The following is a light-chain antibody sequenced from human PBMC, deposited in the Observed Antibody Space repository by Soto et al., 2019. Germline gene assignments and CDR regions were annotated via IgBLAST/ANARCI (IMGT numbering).Light chain of an antibody. CDR1: QSLLHSNGYNY. Sequence: DIVMTQSPLSLPVTPGEPASISCRSSQSLLHSNGYNYLDWYLQTPGQSPQLLIYFGSNRASGVPDRFSGSGSGTDFTLKISRVEAEDVGVYYCMQALQTPLTFGGGTKVEIK. V-gene: IGKV2-28*01. CDR2: FGS. J-gene: IGKJ4*01. CDR3: MQALQTPLT.